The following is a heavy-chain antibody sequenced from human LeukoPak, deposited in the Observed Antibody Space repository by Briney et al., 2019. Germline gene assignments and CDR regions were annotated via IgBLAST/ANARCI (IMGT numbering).Heavy chain of an antibody. D-gene: IGHD3-16*01. CDR3: ARGGTRYYFDY. V-gene: IGHV3-30*02. Sequence: GGSLRLSCAASGFTFSSYGMHWVRQAPGKGLEWVAFIRYDGSNKYYADSVKGRFTISRDNSKNTLYLQMSSLRAEDTAVYYCARGGTRYYFDYWGQGTLVTVSS. CDR2: IRYDGSNK. CDR1: GFTFSSYG. J-gene: IGHJ4*02.